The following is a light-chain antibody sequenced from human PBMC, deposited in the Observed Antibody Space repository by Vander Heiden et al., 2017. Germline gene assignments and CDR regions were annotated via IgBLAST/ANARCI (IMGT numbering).Light chain of an antibody. Sequence: DIQLTQSPSSLSPPLGDRPTITSQANQDIDKYLNWYQQKPRKAPKLLIYDASNWGTGVPSRFSGGGSGTDFTLTISSLQPEDIATYYCQQSDDFPYTFGQGTRLEI. V-gene: IGKV1-33*01. J-gene: IGKJ2*01. CDR3: QQSDDFPYT. CDR1: QDIDKY. CDR2: DAS.